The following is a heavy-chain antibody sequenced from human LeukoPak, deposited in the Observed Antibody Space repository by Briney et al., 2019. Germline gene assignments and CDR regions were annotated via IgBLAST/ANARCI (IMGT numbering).Heavy chain of an antibody. CDR3: SRHTSHYSDSVGYYAFDI. Sequence: PSETLSLTCTVSGYSISSGYYWGWIRQSPGKGLEWIGSILHSGSTHYNPSLNSRVTISVDTSKNQFSLELTSVTAADTAVYYCSRHTSHYSDSVGYYAFDIWGQGAMVTVSS. CDR1: GYSISSGYY. V-gene: IGHV4-38-2*02. D-gene: IGHD3-22*01. CDR2: ILHSGST. J-gene: IGHJ3*02.